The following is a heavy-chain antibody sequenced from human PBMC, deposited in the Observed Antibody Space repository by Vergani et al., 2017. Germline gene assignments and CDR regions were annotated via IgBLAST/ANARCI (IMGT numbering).Heavy chain of an antibody. V-gene: IGHV4-39*01. CDR1: GGSISSSSYY. D-gene: IGHD3-9*01. J-gene: IGHJ4*02. CDR2: IYYSGST. CDR3: ARVRSWLYYFDY. Sequence: QLQLQESGPGLVKPSETLSLTCTVSGGSISSSSYYWGWIRQPPGKGLEWIGSIYYSGSTYYNPSLKSRVTISVDTSKNQFSLKLSSVTAADTAVYYCARVRSWLYYFDYWGQGTLVTVSS.